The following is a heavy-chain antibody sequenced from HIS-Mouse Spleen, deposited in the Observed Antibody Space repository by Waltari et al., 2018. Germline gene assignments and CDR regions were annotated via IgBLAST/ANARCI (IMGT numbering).Heavy chain of an antibody. D-gene: IGHD6-13*01. V-gene: IGHV4-39*07. CDR1: GGFIRSSSYH. J-gene: IGHJ2*01. CDR3: AREIPYSSSWYDWYFDL. CDR2: IYYSGST. Sequence: QLQLQESGPGLVKPSETLSLTCTVSGGFIRSSSYHWGWIRQPPGKGLEWIGSIYYSGSTYYNPSLKSRVTISVDTFKNQFSLKLSSVTAADTAVYYCAREIPYSSSWYDWYFDLWGRGTLVTVSS.